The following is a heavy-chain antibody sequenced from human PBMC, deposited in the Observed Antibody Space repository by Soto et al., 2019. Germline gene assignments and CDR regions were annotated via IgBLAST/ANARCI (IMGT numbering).Heavy chain of an antibody. CDR2: ISYGGGTT. CDR1: ELPFSNYA. CDR3: AKNPGYYYDSTGYHFDY. D-gene: IGHD3-22*01. Sequence: GGSLRLSCAASELPFSNYAMSWVRQAPGKGLEWVSAISYGGGTTYYADSVKGRFTISRDNSKNTLYLQMNSLRAEDTAVYYCAKNPGYYYDSTGYHFDYWGQGTLVTVSS. J-gene: IGHJ4*02. V-gene: IGHV3-23*01.